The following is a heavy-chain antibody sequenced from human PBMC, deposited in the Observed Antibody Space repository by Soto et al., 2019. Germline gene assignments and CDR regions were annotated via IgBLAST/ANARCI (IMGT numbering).Heavy chain of an antibody. CDR1: GGSFSGYY. CDR2: INHSGST. D-gene: IGHD2-15*01. J-gene: IGHJ5*02. Sequence: SETLSLTCAVYGGSFSGYYWSWIRQPPGKGLEWIGEINHSGSTNYNPSLKSRVTISVDTSKNQFSLKLSSVTAADTAVYYCARGLVVVAAPNTNWFDPWGQGTLVTVSS. CDR3: ARGLVVVAAPNTNWFDP. V-gene: IGHV4-34*01.